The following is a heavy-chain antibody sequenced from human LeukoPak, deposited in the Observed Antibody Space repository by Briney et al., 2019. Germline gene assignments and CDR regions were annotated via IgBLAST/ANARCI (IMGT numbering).Heavy chain of an antibody. CDR3: ARWDYYDSSGYSY. CDR1: GYSISSGYY. CDR2: VYHSGNT. V-gene: IGHV4-38-2*01. D-gene: IGHD3-22*01. Sequence: SETLSLTCAVSGYSISSGYYWGWIRQPPGKGLEWIGSVYHSGNTYYNPSLKSRVTILVDTSKNQFSLKLKSVTAADTAVYYCARWDYYDSSGYSYWGQGTLVTVSS. J-gene: IGHJ4*02.